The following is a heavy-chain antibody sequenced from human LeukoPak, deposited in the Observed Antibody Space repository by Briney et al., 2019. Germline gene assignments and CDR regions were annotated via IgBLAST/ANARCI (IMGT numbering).Heavy chain of an antibody. Sequence: GGSLRLSCTASGLTFSSAWMSWVRQAPGKGREWIGHIRGKTDGGAPDYAAPVKGTFTISRDDSKSPLFLQMDSLQIEDTAVYYCTTARRASSSLDYWGQGTLVTVSS. CDR1: GLTFSSAW. V-gene: IGHV3-15*01. J-gene: IGHJ4*02. D-gene: IGHD5-24*01. CDR2: IRGKTDGGAP. CDR3: TTARRASSSLDY.